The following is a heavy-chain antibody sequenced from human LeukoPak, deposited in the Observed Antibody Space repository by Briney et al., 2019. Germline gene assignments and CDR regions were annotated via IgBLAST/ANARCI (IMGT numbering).Heavy chain of an antibody. Sequence: SVKVSCKASGGTFSSYAISWVRQAPGQGLEWMGGIIPIFGTANYAQKFQGRVTITADESTSTAYMELSSLRSEDTAVYYCATGFWSGYYTHDYWGQGTLVTVSS. V-gene: IGHV1-69*01. D-gene: IGHD3-3*01. CDR2: IIPIFGTA. J-gene: IGHJ4*02. CDR1: GGTFSSYA. CDR3: ATGFWSGYYTHDY.